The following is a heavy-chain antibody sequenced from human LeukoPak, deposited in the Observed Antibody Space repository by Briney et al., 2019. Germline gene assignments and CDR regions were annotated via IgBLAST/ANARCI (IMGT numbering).Heavy chain of an antibody. CDR3: ARPYCSSTSCYALFDY. V-gene: IGHV3-66*04. CDR2: IYSTGRT. CDR1: GFTVSDNY. Sequence: GGSLRLSCAASGFTVSDNYMTWVRQAPGKGLEWVSFIYSTGRTFYADSVKGRFTISRDTSKNTLFLQMNSLRAEDTAVYYCARPYCSSTSCYALFDYWGQGTLVTVSS. D-gene: IGHD2-2*01. J-gene: IGHJ4*02.